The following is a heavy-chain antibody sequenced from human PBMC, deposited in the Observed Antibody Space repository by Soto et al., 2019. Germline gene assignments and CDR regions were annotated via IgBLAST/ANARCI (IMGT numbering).Heavy chain of an antibody. D-gene: IGHD1-1*01. CDR1: GGSISSYY. V-gene: IGHV4-59*12. Sequence: SETLSLTCTVSGGSISSYYWSWIRQPPGKGLEWIGYIYYSGSTNYNPSLKSRVTISVDTSKNQFSLKLTSVAAADTAVYYCARSSHYNHDALDMWGQGTMVTVSS. J-gene: IGHJ3*02. CDR2: IYYSGST. CDR3: ARSSHYNHDALDM.